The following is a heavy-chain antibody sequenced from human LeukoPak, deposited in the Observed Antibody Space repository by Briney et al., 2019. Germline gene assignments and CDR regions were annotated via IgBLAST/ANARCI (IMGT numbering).Heavy chain of an antibody. CDR1: GGSISSYY. D-gene: IGHD6-19*01. V-gene: IGHV4-59*08. J-gene: IGHJ4*02. Sequence: SETLSLTCTVSGGSISSYYWSWIRQPPGKGLEWIGYVYYSGSTNYNPSLKSRVTISVDTSKNQFSLKLSSVTAADTAVYYCARRTVAGTLDYWGQGTLVTVSS. CDR2: VYYSGST. CDR3: ARRTVAGTLDY.